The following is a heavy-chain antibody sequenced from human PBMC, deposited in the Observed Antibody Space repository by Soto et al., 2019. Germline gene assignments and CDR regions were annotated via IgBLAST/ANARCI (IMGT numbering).Heavy chain of an antibody. Sequence: EVQLVESGGGLVQPGGSLRLSCAVSGFTFSNYWMNWVRQAPGKGLEWVAIIKQDGSETHYVDSVRGRFTISRDKDKNSVNLQMSSLRAEDTAVYYCTGSSGWRLEYWGQGTLVTVSS. CDR3: TGSSGWRLEY. J-gene: IGHJ4*02. CDR1: GFTFSNYW. CDR2: IKQDGSET. D-gene: IGHD6-19*01. V-gene: IGHV3-7*01.